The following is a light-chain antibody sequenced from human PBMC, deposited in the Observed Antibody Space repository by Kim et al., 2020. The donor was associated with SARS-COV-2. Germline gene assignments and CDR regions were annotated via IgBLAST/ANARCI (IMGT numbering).Light chain of an antibody. Sequence: ASVGDRVTITCQASQDISNYLNWYQQKPGTALKLLIYDASNLETGVPSRFSGSGSGTDFTFTISSLQPEDIATYYCQQYDNLPPYSFGQGTKLEI. CDR1: QDISNY. CDR3: QQYDNLPPYS. CDR2: DAS. V-gene: IGKV1-33*01. J-gene: IGKJ2*03.